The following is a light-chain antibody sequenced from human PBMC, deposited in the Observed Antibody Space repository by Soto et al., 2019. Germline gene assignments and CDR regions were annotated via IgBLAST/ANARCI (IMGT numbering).Light chain of an antibody. CDR3: HQYGSSPLIT. CDR1: QTISSW. Sequence: IQMTQSPSTLSGSVGDRVTITCRASQTISSWLAWYQQKPGKAPKLLIYKASTLKSGVPSRFSGSGSGTEFTLTISRLEPEDFAVYHCHQYGSSPLITFGQGTRLEI. J-gene: IGKJ5*01. V-gene: IGKV1-5*03. CDR2: KAS.